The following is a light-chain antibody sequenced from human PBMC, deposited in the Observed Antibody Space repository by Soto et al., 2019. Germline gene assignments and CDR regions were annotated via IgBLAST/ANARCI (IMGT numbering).Light chain of an antibody. Sequence: EIVMTQSPATLSVSPGERATLSCRASQSVSSNLAWYQQKPGQTPKLLIYVASTRATGIPARLSGSGSGTEFALYNSSLESEDFAVYYCQEYHVLPLTCGGGTKVEFK. CDR1: QSVSSN. CDR3: QEYHVLPLT. CDR2: VAS. V-gene: IGKV3-15*01. J-gene: IGKJ4*02.